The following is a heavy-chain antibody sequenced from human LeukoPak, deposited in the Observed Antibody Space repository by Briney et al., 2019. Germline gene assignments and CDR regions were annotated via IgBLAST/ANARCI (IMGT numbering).Heavy chain of an antibody. J-gene: IGHJ4*02. CDR1: GYTFTGYY. CDR3: ARDRALLWFGELLREFDY. V-gene: IGHV1-2*02. CDR2: INPNSGGT. Sequence: ASVKVSCKASGYTFTGYYMHWVRQAPGQGLEWMGWINPNSGGTNYAQKFQGRVTMTRDTSISTAYMELSRLRSDDTAVYYCARDRALLWFGELLREFDYWGQGTLVTVSS. D-gene: IGHD3-10*01.